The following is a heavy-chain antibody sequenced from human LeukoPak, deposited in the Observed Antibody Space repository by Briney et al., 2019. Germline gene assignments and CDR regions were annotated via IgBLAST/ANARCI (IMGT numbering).Heavy chain of an antibody. D-gene: IGHD3-3*01. J-gene: IGHJ6*02. CDR1: GFTFSSYA. V-gene: IGHV3-30-3*01. CDR3: AKDGGGSLEWLPPMDV. Sequence: GGSLRLSCAASGFTFSSYAMHWVRQAPGKGLEWVAVISYDGSNKYYADSVKGRFTISRDNSKNTLYLQMNSLRAEDTALYYCAKDGGGSLEWLPPMDVWGQGTTVTVSS. CDR2: ISYDGSNK.